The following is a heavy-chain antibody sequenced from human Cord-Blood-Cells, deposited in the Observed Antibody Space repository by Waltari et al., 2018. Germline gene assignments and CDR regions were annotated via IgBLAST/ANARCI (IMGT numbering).Heavy chain of an antibody. Sequence: QLQLQESGPGLVKPSETLSLTCTVSGGSIRSSSYYWGWIRQPPGKGLEWIGSIYYSGSTYYNPSLKSRVTISVDTSKNQFSLKLSSVTAADTAVYYCARQYYDSSGYYPFDYWGQGTLVTVSS. CDR3: ARQYYDSSGYYPFDY. D-gene: IGHD3-22*01. V-gene: IGHV4-39*01. J-gene: IGHJ4*02. CDR2: IYYSGST. CDR1: GGSIRSSSYY.